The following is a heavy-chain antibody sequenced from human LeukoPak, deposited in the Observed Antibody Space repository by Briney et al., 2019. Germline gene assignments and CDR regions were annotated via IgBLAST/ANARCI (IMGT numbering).Heavy chain of an antibody. CDR1: GGSISSYY. D-gene: IGHD1-26*01. Sequence: SETLSLTCTVSGGSISSYYWSWIRQPPGKGREWIGYIYYSVSTNYNPSLKSRVTISVDTSKNQFSLKLSSVTAADTAVYSCARDPSGSYFGFFDPWGQGTLVTVSS. V-gene: IGHV4-59*01. CDR3: ARDPSGSYFGFFDP. J-gene: IGHJ5*02. CDR2: IYYSVST.